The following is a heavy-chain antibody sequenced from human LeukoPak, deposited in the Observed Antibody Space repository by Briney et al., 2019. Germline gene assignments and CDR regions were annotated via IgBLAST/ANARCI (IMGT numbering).Heavy chain of an antibody. CDR3: ARAMVRGGVRY. V-gene: IGHV4-34*01. D-gene: IGHD3-10*01. CDR2: INHSGST. Sequence: SETLSLTCAVYGGSCSGYYWSWIRQPPGKGLEWIGEINHSGSTNYNPSLKSRLTISVDTSKNQFSLKLSSVTAADTAVYYCARAMVRGGVRYWGQGTLVTVSS. CDR1: GGSCSGYY. J-gene: IGHJ4*02.